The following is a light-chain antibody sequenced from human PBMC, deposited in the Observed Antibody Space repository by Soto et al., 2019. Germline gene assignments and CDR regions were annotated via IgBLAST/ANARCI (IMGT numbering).Light chain of an antibody. CDR2: DAS. J-gene: IGKJ3*01. CDR3: QQHSDWPFT. V-gene: IGKV3-11*01. Sequence: EIVLTQSPASLSLSPGETATLSCRASQSVRSSLAWSQQKPGQAPRLLIYDASNRATDIQARFSGSGSGTYFTLTVSSLGPEDFAVYYCQQHSDWPFTFGPGTKVDSK. CDR1: QSVRSS.